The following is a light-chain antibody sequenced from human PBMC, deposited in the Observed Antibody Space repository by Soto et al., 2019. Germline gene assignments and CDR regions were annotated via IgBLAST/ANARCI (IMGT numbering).Light chain of an antibody. V-gene: IGLV2-11*01. J-gene: IGLJ1*01. CDR2: DVN. CDR1: SSDVGVYNF. Sequence: QSALTQPRSVSGSPGQSVTISCTGTSSDVGVYNFVSWYQQHPGKAPKLIIFDVNKRPSGVPDRFSGSKSANTASLTISGLQAEDEADYYCCSYAGSHTYVFGTGTKLTVL. CDR3: CSYAGSHTYV.